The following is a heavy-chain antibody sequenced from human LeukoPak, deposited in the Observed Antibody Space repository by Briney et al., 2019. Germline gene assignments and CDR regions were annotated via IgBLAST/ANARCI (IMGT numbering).Heavy chain of an antibody. CDR1: GGSISTYY. J-gene: IGHJ4*02. CDR2: IYYSGST. D-gene: IGHD6-19*01. V-gene: IGHV4-59*01. Sequence: SETLSLTCTVSGGSISTYYWSWIRQPPGKGLEWIGYIYYSGSTNYNPSLKSRVTISVDTSKNQFSLKLSSVTAADTAVYYCARDAAGDYFDYCGGGTVDSVSS. CDR3: ARDAAGDYFDY.